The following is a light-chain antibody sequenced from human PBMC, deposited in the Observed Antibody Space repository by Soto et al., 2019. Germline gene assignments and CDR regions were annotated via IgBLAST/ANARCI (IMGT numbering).Light chain of an antibody. Sequence: QSVLTQPPSASATPGQRVTISCSGSNSNIGNNTVNWYHQVPGTAPKLLIYSNNRRPSGVPDRFSGSKSGTSASLAISGLQSDDEADYYCAAWDDSLNGPVFGGGTQLTVL. J-gene: IGLJ3*02. CDR2: SNN. V-gene: IGLV1-44*01. CDR1: NSNIGNNT. CDR3: AAWDDSLNGPV.